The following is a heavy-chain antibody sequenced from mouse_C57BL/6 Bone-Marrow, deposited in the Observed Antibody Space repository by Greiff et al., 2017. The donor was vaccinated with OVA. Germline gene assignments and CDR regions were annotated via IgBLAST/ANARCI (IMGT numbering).Heavy chain of an antibody. V-gene: IGHV1-72*01. CDR2: IDPNSGGT. CDR3: ARSLLLLRYYFDY. CDR1: GYTFTSYW. D-gene: IGHD1-1*01. Sequence: QVHVKQPGAELVKPGASVKLSCKASGYTFTSYWMHWVKQRPGRGLEWIGRIDPNSGGTKYNEKFKSKATLTVDKPSSTAYMQLSSLTSEDSAVYYCARSLLLLRYYFDYWGQGTTLTVSS. J-gene: IGHJ2*01.